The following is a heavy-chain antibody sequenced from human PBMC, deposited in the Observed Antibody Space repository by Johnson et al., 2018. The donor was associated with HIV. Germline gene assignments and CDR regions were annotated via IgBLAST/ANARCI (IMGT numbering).Heavy chain of an antibody. D-gene: IGHD5-12*01. J-gene: IGHJ3*02. V-gene: IGHV3-33*06. CDR3: AKARGYDPYDAFDI. CDR2: TWYDGSNK. CDR1: GYTFSSYG. Sequence: VQLVESGGGVVQPGRSLRLSCAASGYTFSSYGMHWVRQAPGKELEWVAVTWYDGSNKYYADSVKGRFTISRDNSKNTLYLQMNSLRAEDTAVYYCAKARGYDPYDAFDIWGQGTMVTVSS.